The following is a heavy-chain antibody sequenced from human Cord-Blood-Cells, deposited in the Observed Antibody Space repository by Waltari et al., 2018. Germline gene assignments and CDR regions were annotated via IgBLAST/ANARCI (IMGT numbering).Heavy chain of an antibody. Sequence: QVQLQESGPGLVKPSETLSLTCAVSGYSISSGYYWGWIRQPPGKGLEWIGSIYHSGSTYYNPSLKSRFTISVDTSKNQFSLKLSSVTAADTAVYYCARRSTVLQLGLDYWGQGTLVTVSS. CDR1: GYSISSGYY. J-gene: IGHJ4*02. V-gene: IGHV4-38-2*01. CDR3: ARRSTVLQLGLDY. CDR2: IYHSGST. D-gene: IGHD1-1*01.